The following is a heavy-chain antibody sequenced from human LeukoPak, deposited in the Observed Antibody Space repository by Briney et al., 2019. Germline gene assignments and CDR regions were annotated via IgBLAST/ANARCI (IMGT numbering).Heavy chain of an antibody. CDR3: ARLLLIDYYDSTNWFDP. J-gene: IGHJ5*02. V-gene: IGHV4-39*07. Sequence: SETLSLTCTVSGGSISSSSYYWGWIRQPPGKGLEWIGGIYYSGSTYYNPSLKSRVTISVDTSKNQFSLKLSSVTAADTAVYYCARLLLIDYYDSTNWFDPWGQGTLVTVSS. D-gene: IGHD3-22*01. CDR2: IYYSGST. CDR1: GGSISSSSYY.